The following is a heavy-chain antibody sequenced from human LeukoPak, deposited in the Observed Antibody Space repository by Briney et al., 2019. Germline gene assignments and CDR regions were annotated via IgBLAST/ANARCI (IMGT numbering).Heavy chain of an antibody. CDR2: IRFNGGLS. J-gene: IGHJ4*02. V-gene: IGHV3-23*01. D-gene: IGHD2-21*02. CDR3: ASTASYCGFDCYSYLDY. CDR1: GFTFSTYA. Sequence: PGGSLRLSCAASGFASGFTFSTYAMSWVRQAPGMGLEWVSSIRFNGGLSYYADSVKGRFTISRGNSKNTLFLQMDSLRADDTAFYYCASTASYCGFDCYSYLDYWGQGILVTVSS.